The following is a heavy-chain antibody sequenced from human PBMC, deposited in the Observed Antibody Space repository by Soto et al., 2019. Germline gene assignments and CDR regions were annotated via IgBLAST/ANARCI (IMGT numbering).Heavy chain of an antibody. V-gene: IGHV1-3*01. J-gene: IGHJ3*02. CDR2: INAGHGNT. D-gene: IGHD3-22*01. Sequence: ASAKVSCNASGYPFTSYARHWVRQAPGQRLEWMEWINAGHGNTKYSQKFPARVTITRDTSASRAYMELSSMRSEDTAVYYYASIGSSGYYLGGAFDIWGQGTMVTV. CDR3: ASIGSSGYYLGGAFDI. CDR1: GYPFTSYA.